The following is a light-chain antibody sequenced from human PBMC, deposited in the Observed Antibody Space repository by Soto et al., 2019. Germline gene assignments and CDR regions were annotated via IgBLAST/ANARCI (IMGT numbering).Light chain of an antibody. V-gene: IGKV3-15*01. CDR3: QQYNNWPLT. CDR1: QSVNSH. J-gene: IGKJ1*01. CDR2: GAS. Sequence: DILMTQSPATLSVSPGERATLSCRASQSVNSHLAWYQQKPGQAPRLLIYGASTRASGVPARFSGSGSGTEFTLTISSLQSEDFAAYYCQQYNNWPLTFGQGTKVEIK.